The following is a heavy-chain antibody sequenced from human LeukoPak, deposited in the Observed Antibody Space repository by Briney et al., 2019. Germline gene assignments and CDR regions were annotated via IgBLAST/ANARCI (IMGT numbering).Heavy chain of an antibody. V-gene: IGHV4-61*02. D-gene: IGHD2-8*01. CDR2: IYTSGST. J-gene: IGHJ5*02. CDR1: GGSISSGSYY. CDR3: ARDPELEYCTNGVCSGWFDP. Sequence: SETLSLTCTASGGSISSGSYYWSWIRQPAGKGLEWIGRIYTSGSTNYNPSLKSRVTISVDTSKNQFSLKLSSVTAADTAVYYCARDPELEYCTNGVCSGWFDPWGQGTLVTVSS.